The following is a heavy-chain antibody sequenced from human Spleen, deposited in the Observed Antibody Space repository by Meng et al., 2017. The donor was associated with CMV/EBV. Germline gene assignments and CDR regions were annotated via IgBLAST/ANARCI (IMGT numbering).Heavy chain of an antibody. J-gene: IGHJ3*02. CDR3: ANLDITSIAETFDI. V-gene: IGHV3-30*02. CDR2: IRYDGSNK. CDR1: GFTFSSYG. D-gene: IGHD3-22*01. Sequence: SGFTFSSYGMHWVRQAPGKGLEWVAFIRYDGSNKYYADSVKGRFTISRDNSKNTLYLQMNSLRAEDTAVYYCANLDITSIAETFDIWGQGTMVTVSS.